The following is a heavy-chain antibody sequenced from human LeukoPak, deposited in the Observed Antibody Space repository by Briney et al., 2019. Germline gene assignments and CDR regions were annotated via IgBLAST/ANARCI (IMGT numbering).Heavy chain of an antibody. CDR2: INSDGSDT. CDR1: GFTLSSYR. V-gene: IGHV3-74*01. D-gene: IGHD2-2*01. CDR3: ARSEYAFDY. J-gene: IGHJ4*02. Sequence: QPGGSLRLSCAASGFTLSSYRMHWVRQAPGKGLVWVSRINSDGSDTIYGDSVKDRFTISRDNAKNTLYLQMDSLRAEDTAVYYCARSEYAFDYWGQGTLVTVSS.